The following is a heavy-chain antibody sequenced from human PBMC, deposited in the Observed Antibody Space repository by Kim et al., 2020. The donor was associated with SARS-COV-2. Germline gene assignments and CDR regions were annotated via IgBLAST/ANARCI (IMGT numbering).Heavy chain of an antibody. Sequence: SETLSLTCTVSGGSISSSSYYWGWIRQPPGKGLEWIGSIYYSGSTYYNPSLKSRVTISVDTSKNQFSLKLSSVTAADTAVYYCATSAYCGGDCYSASHWYFDLWGRGTLVTVSS. D-gene: IGHD2-21*02. CDR3: ATSAYCGGDCYSASHWYFDL. CDR1: GGSISSSSYY. J-gene: IGHJ2*01. V-gene: IGHV4-39*01. CDR2: IYYSGST.